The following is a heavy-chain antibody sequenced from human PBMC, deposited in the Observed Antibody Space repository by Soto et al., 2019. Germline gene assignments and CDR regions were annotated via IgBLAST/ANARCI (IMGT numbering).Heavy chain of an antibody. Sequence: SETLSLTCAVYGGSFSGYYWSWIRQPPGKGLEWIGEINHSGSTNYNPSLKSRVTISVDTSKNQFSLKLSSVTAADTAVYYCARGLLRGFIAAAGRKSNWFDPWGQGXLVTVSS. V-gene: IGHV4-34*01. CDR3: ARGLLRGFIAAAGRKSNWFDP. D-gene: IGHD6-13*01. CDR2: INHSGST. J-gene: IGHJ5*02. CDR1: GGSFSGYY.